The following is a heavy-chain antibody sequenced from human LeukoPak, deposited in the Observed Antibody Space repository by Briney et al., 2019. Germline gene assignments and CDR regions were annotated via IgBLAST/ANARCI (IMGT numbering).Heavy chain of an antibody. CDR1: GGPISSYY. Sequence: SETLSLTCTVSGGPISSYYWSWIRQPPGKGLEWIGYIYYSGSTNYNPSLKSRVTISVDTSKNQFSLKLSSVTAADTAVYYCARAPWSYYDSSVSFDYWGQGTLVTVSS. J-gene: IGHJ4*02. CDR2: IYYSGST. D-gene: IGHD3-22*01. CDR3: ARAPWSYYDSSVSFDY. V-gene: IGHV4-59*01.